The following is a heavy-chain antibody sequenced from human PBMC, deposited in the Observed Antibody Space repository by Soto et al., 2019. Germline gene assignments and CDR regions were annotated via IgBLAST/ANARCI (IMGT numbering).Heavy chain of an antibody. Sequence: QITLKESGPTLVKPTQTLTLTCTFPGFSPSGGGVGVAWIRQPPGKALEWLALIYWNDDKRYRPSPTSRLTISKDTSKNQVVLTMTNVDSVDTATYYCAQRLDFSSAYNYWGQGTLVIVSA. CDR3: AQRLDFSSAYNY. CDR1: GFSPSGGGVG. CDR2: IYWNDDK. D-gene: IGHD3-3*01. V-gene: IGHV2-5*01. J-gene: IGHJ4*02.